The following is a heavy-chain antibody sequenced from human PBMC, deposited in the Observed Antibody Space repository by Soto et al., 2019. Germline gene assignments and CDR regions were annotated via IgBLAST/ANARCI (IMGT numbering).Heavy chain of an antibody. V-gene: IGHV3-11*05. CDR1: GFTFRDYY. CDR2: ISSSSSYT. J-gene: IGHJ4*02. CDR3: ARDHHRYSGYDYVDY. Sequence: QVQLVESGGGLVKPGGSLRLSCAASGFTFRDYYMSWIRQAPGKGLAWVSSISSSSSYTNYADSVQGRFTISRDNAKNSLYLQMNSLRAEDTAVYYCARDHHRYSGYDYVDYWGQGTLVTVSS. D-gene: IGHD5-12*01.